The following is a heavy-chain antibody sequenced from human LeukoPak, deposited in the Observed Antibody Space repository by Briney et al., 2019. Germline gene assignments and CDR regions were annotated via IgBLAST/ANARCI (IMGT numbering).Heavy chain of an antibody. J-gene: IGHJ4*02. D-gene: IGHD1-26*01. CDR2: VSPYNGNT. Sequence: GASVKVSCKASGYTFTSFGIYWVRQAPGQGLEWMGCVSPYNGNTNYAQKLQGRVTMTSDTSTSTVCMELRSLRSDDTAVYYCARVLFSGTYSAGYWGQGTLVTVSS. V-gene: IGHV1-18*01. CDR3: ARVLFSGTYSAGY. CDR1: GYTFTSFG.